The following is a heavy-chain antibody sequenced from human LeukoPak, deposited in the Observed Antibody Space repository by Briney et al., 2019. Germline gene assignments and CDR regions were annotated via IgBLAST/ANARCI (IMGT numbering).Heavy chain of an antibody. CDR1: GFTFIDYD. Sequence: PGGSLRLSCGASGFTFIDYDMHWVRQVIGKGLEWVSAIGIRGDTHYSGSVKGRFTISRESAESSLYLQMNSLRAEDTAVYYCARGGIQVSGIDEFDYWGQGTLVTVSS. J-gene: IGHJ4*02. V-gene: IGHV3-13*01. D-gene: IGHD6-19*01. CDR2: IGIRGDT. CDR3: ARGGIQVSGIDEFDY.